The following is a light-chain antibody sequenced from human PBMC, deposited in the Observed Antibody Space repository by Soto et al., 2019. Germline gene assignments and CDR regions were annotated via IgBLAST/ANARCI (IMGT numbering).Light chain of an antibody. J-gene: IGLJ2*01. Sequence: QSVLTQPASVSGSPGQTITISCTGTSSDVGGYNYVSWYQQHPGNAPKLMIYDDSNRPSGVSNRFSGSKSGNTASLTISGLQAEDEADYYCSSYTSSSTLVVFGGGTKLTVL. CDR2: DDS. V-gene: IGLV2-14*01. CDR1: SSDVGGYNY. CDR3: SSYTSSSTLVV.